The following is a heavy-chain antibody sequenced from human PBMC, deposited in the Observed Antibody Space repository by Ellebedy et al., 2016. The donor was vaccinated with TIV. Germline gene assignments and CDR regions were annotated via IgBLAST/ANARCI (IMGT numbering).Heavy chain of an antibody. D-gene: IGHD5-12*01. J-gene: IGHJ6*02. CDR2: ISYDGSNK. V-gene: IGHV3-30*18. Sequence: GESLKISCAASGFTFSSYGMHWVRQAPGKGLEWVAVISYDGSNKYYADSVKGRLTISRDNSKNTLYLQMNSLRAEDTAVYYCAKHRGSGMDVWGQGTTVTVSS. CDR1: GFTFSSYG. CDR3: AKHRGSGMDV.